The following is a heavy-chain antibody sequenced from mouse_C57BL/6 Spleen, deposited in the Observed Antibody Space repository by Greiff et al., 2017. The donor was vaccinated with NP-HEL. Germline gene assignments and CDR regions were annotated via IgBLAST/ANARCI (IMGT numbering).Heavy chain of an antibody. CDR3: ARLYYGIYVAMDY. V-gene: IGHV1-52*01. CDR2: IDPSDSET. Sequence: VQLQQPGAELVRPGSSVKLSCKASGYTFTSYWMHWVKQRPIQGLEWIGNIDPSDSETHYNQKFKDKATLTVDKSSSTAYMQLSSLTSEDSAVYYCARLYYGIYVAMDYWGQGTSVTVSS. J-gene: IGHJ4*01. CDR1: GYTFTSYW. D-gene: IGHD2-1*01.